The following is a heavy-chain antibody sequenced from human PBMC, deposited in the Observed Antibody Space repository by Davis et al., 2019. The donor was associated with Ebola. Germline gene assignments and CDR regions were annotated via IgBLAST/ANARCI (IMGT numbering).Heavy chain of an antibody. J-gene: IGHJ1*01. V-gene: IGHV4-61*01. CDR2: IYYSGST. CDR1: GGSVSSGSYY. D-gene: IGHD4-17*01. Sequence: PGGSLRLSCTVSGGSVSSGSYYWSWIRQPPGKGLEWIGYIYYSGSTNYNPSLKSRVTISVDTSKNQFSLKLSSVTAADTAVYYCARYDDGDYEEYFQHWGQGTLVTVSS. CDR3: ARYDDGDYEEYFQH.